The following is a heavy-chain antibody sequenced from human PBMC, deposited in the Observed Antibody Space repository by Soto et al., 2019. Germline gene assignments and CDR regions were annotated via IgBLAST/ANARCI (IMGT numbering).Heavy chain of an antibody. D-gene: IGHD6-13*01. J-gene: IGHJ4*02. CDR2: IGTAGDT. Sequence: EVQLVESGGGLVQPGGSLRLSCAASGFTFSSYDMHWVRQATGKGLEWVSAIGTAGDTYYPGSVKGRFTISRENAKNSLYLQMNSLRAGDTAVSYCARAAGEQQLVLDYWGQGTLVTVSS. CDR3: ARAAGEQQLVLDY. V-gene: IGHV3-13*01. CDR1: GFTFSSYD.